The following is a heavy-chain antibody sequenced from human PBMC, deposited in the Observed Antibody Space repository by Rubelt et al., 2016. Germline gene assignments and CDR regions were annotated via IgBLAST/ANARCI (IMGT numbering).Heavy chain of an antibody. CDR2: VSYDGSNK. Sequence: PGRSLRLSCAASGFTLSSYAMHWVRQAPGKGLEWVAVVSYDGSNKYYADSVKGRFTISRDKSKNTLYLQMNSLGAEDTAVYYCARDYSSRWTYCFDHWGQGTLVAVSS. CDR3: ARDYSSRWTYCFDH. CDR1: GFTLSSYA. V-gene: IGHV3-30*04. J-gene: IGHJ4*02. D-gene: IGHD6-13*01.